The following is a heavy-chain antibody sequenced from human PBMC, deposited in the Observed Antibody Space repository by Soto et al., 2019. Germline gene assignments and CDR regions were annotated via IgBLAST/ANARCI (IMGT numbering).Heavy chain of an antibody. Sequence: PSETLSLTCAVSGTSISSTFWWTWVRQPPGKGLEWIGEIYHSGSTYSNPSLKSRVTISVDTSNNQLSLKLRSVTAADTAVYYCARHDGFSSGWIFDYWGHGTLVTVSS. D-gene: IGHD6-19*01. V-gene: IGHV4-4*02. CDR2: IYHSGST. J-gene: IGHJ4*01. CDR3: ARHDGFSSGWIFDY. CDR1: GTSISSTFW.